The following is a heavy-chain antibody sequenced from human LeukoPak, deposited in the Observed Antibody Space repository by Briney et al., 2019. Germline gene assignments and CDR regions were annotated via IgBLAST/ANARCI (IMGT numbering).Heavy chain of an antibody. V-gene: IGHV3-21*01. J-gene: IGHJ6*03. CDR1: GFTFSSYG. CDR2: ISSSSSYI. Sequence: PGGSLRLSCAASGFTFSSYGMNWVRQAPGKGLEWVSSISSSSSYIYYADSVKGRFTISRDNAKNSLYLQMNSLRAEDTAVYYCASKLLLGYMDVWGKGTTVTVSS. CDR3: ASKLLLGYMDV. D-gene: IGHD2-2*01.